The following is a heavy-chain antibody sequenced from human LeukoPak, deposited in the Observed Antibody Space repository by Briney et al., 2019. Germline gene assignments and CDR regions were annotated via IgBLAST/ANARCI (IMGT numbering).Heavy chain of an antibody. D-gene: IGHD3-10*01. CDR3: ARGPLVRTNLFNY. V-gene: IGHV3-74*01. CDR2: INSDGSIT. CDR1: GFTFRNYW. J-gene: IGHJ4*02. Sequence: GGSLRLSCVASGFTFRNYWMHWVRQAPGKGLVWVSRINSDGSITSYADSVKGRFTIYSDKPKNTLYLQINGLTAHDTAGYYCARGPLVRTNLFNYWGQGNLVTVSS.